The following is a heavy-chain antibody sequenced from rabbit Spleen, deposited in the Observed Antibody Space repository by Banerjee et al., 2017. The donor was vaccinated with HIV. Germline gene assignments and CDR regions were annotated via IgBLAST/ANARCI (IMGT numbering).Heavy chain of an antibody. V-gene: IGHV1S45*01. J-gene: IGHJ6*01. D-gene: IGHD8-1*01. CDR2: INTATGKA. CDR1: GFSFSNKAV. Sequence: QEQLVESGGGLVRPEGSLKLSCKASGFSFSNKAVMCWVRQAPGKGLQWIACINTATGKAVYASWAKGRFTISKTSSTTVTLQMTSLTAADTATYFCARDTASSFSSYGMDLWGPGTLVTVS. CDR3: ARDTASSFSSYGMDL.